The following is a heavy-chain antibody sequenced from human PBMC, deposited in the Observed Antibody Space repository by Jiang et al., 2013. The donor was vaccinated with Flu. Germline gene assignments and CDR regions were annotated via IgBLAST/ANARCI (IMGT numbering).Heavy chain of an antibody. D-gene: IGHD3-16*01. CDR2: IYYTGST. V-gene: IGHV4-59*01. J-gene: IGHJ5*02. CDR1: NGSISSNY. Sequence: GSGLVKPSETLSLTCTVSNGSISSNYWSWIRQSPGKGLEWIGSIYYTGSTNYNPSLKSRLTISVDTSKNQFSLKLSSVTAADTAVYYCAKYPVLRSGGNWFDPWGQGALVTVSS. CDR3: AKYPVLRSGGNWFDP.